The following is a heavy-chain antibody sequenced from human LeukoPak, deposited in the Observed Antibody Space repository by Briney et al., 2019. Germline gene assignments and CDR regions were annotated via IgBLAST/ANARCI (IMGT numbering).Heavy chain of an antibody. CDR3: ARHGGYCSGGSCPGVYFQH. J-gene: IGHJ1*01. Sequence: GESLIISCNGSGYSFNCYWIGLGRPMPGEGVEWMGIIYPGDADTRYSPSFQSQVTISADKSISTAYLQWSSLKASDTAMYCCARHGGYCSGGSCPGVYFQHWGQGTLVTVSS. CDR2: IYPGDADT. CDR1: GYSFNCYW. V-gene: IGHV5-51*01. D-gene: IGHD2-15*01.